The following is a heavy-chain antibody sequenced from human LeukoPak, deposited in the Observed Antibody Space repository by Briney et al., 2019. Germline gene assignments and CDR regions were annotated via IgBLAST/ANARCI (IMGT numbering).Heavy chain of an antibody. CDR2: INPDGTNT. Sequence: PGGSLRLSCVTSGFSFSNYWMHWVRQAPGKGLVWVSDINPDGTNTNYADSVKGRFTMSRDNAKNTLYLQMNGLTADDTAVYYCVTAGHYFMDVWGKGTTVTVSS. CDR3: VTAGHYFMDV. V-gene: IGHV3-74*01. CDR1: GFSFSNYW. J-gene: IGHJ6*03.